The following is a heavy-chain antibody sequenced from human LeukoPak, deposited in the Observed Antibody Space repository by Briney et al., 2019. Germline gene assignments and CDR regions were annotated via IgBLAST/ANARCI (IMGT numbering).Heavy chain of an antibody. V-gene: IGHV3-11*01. CDR3: ARDQGMATITGFDH. D-gene: IGHD5-24*01. CDR2: ISSSGSTT. CDR1: GFTFSDYY. J-gene: IGHJ4*02. Sequence: GGSLRLSCAASGFTFSDYYMSWIRQAPGKGLEWVSYISSSGSTTDYADSMKGRFTISRDNAKSSLFLQMNSLRAEDTAVYYCARDQGMATITGFDHWCQGTLVTVSS.